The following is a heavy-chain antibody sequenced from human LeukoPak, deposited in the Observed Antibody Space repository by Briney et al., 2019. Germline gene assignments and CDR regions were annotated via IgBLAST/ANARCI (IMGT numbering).Heavy chain of an antibody. CDR3: ARIYGSGSYLTHSFDY. V-gene: IGHV1-69*01. D-gene: IGHD3-10*01. CDR1: RGTFSSYA. J-gene: IGHJ4*02. CDR2: IIPIFGTA. Sequence: SVKVSCKASRGTFSSYAISWVRQAPGQGLEWMGGIIPIFGTANYAQKFQGRVTITADESTSTAYMELSSLRSEDTAVYYCARIYGSGSYLTHSFDYWGQGTLVTVSS.